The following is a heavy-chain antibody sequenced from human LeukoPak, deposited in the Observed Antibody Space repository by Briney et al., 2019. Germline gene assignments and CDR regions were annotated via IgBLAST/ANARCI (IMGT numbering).Heavy chain of an antibody. V-gene: IGHV3-7*01. CDR2: IKQDGSEK. Sequence: PGGSLRLSCAASGYTFSSYWMSWVRQAPGKGLEWVANIKQDGSEKYYVDSVKGRFTISRDNAKNSLYLQMNSLRAEDTAVYYCARTIFGVAIFGDAFDIWGQGTMVTVSS. J-gene: IGHJ3*02. CDR3: ARTIFGVAIFGDAFDI. D-gene: IGHD3-3*01. CDR1: GYTFSSYW.